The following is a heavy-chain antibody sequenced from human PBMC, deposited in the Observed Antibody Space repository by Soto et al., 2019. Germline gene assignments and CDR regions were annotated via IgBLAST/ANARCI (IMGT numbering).Heavy chain of an antibody. CDR2: VSFGGST. V-gene: IGHV4-39*01. Sequence: SETLSLTCAVSGGSFSRSNNYWGWIRQPPGKGLEWVGSVSFGGSTYFNPSLMSRLSMSVDKSNNQFSLKLTSVTAADSAVYYCVRGLRDSMILLLKTPVDVWGQG. J-gene: IGHJ3*01. CDR3: VRGLRDSMILLLKTPVDV. CDR1: GGSFSRSNNY. D-gene: IGHD3-22*01.